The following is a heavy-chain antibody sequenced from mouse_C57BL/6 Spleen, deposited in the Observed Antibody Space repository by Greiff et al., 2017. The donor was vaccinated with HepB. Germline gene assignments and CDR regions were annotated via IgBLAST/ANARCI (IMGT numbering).Heavy chain of an antibody. CDR1: GYTFTAYN. CDR2: ITPNNGGT. V-gene: IGHV1-22*01. Sequence: EVQLQQSGPELVKPGASVKMSCKASGYTFTAYNMHWVKQSHGKSLGWIGYITPNNGGTSYNQKFKGKATLTVNKSSSTAYMELRSLTSEDSAVYYCARGGYYEGYAMDYWGQGTSVTVSS. CDR3: ARGGYYEGYAMDY. D-gene: IGHD2-3*01. J-gene: IGHJ4*01.